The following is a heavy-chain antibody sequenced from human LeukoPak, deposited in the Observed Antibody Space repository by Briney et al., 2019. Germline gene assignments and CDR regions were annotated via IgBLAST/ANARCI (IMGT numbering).Heavy chain of an antibody. CDR1: GFTFSNYA. CDR3: APSVVG. Sequence: GGSLRLSCTGSGFTFSNYAMSWVRQAPGKGLEWVAVISYDGSNKCYADSVKGRFTISRDNSKNTLYLQMNSLRAEDTAVYYCAPSVVGWGQGTLVTVSS. D-gene: IGHD2-15*01. J-gene: IGHJ4*02. CDR2: ISYDGSNK. V-gene: IGHV3-30*03.